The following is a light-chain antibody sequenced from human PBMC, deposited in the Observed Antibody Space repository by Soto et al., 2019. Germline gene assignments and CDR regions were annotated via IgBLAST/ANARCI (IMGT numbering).Light chain of an antibody. CDR3: QQSYSDPLVT. V-gene: IGKV1-39*01. Sequence: DIQMTQSPSALSAAVGDTVTITCRSSQSISTYLNWYQQKQGKAPTLLIYTAASLQIGVPSRLSGSGSGKDFTLTISSLQPEEFATYYCQQSYSDPLVTFGGGTKVDIK. CDR2: TAA. CDR1: QSISTY. J-gene: IGKJ4*01.